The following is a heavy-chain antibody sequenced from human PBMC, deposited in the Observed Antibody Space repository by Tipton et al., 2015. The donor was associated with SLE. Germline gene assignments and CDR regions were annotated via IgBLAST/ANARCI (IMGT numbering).Heavy chain of an antibody. D-gene: IGHD4-17*01. Sequence: QLVQSGAEVKKPGSSVKVSCKASGGTFSSYTISWVRQAPGQGLEWMGRIIPILGIANYAQKFQGRVTITADKSTSTAYMELSSLRSEDTAVYYCARVPYQTVTTGYYYYMDVWGKGTTVTVSS. J-gene: IGHJ6*03. CDR3: ARVPYQTVTTGYYYYMDV. CDR2: IIPILGIA. CDR1: GGTFSSYT. V-gene: IGHV1-69*09.